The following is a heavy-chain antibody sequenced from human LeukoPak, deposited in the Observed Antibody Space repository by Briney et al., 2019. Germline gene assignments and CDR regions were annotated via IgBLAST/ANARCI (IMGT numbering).Heavy chain of an antibody. CDR1: GFTFSSYE. D-gene: IGHD2-15*01. CDR3: ARRCSGGSCYSHDAFDI. J-gene: IGHJ3*02. Sequence: GGSLRLSCAASGFTFSSYEMNWVRQAPGKGLEWVSYISSSGSTIYYADSVKGRFTISSDNAKNSLYLQMNSLRAEDTAVYYCARRCSGGSCYSHDAFDIWGQGTMVTVSS. V-gene: IGHV3-48*03. CDR2: ISSSGSTI.